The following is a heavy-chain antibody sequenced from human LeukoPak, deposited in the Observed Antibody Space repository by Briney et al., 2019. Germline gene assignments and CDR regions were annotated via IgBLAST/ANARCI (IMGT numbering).Heavy chain of an antibody. V-gene: IGHV3-48*02. CDR1: GFTFSNYA. Sequence: GGSLRLSCAASGFTFSNYAMNWVRQAPGKGLEWISYISSSTSTIYYADSVKGRFSISRDNAKNSLYLQMNSLRDEDTAIYYCAREGGFDYWGQGTLVTVSS. CDR2: ISSSTSTI. D-gene: IGHD1-26*01. J-gene: IGHJ4*02. CDR3: AREGGFDY.